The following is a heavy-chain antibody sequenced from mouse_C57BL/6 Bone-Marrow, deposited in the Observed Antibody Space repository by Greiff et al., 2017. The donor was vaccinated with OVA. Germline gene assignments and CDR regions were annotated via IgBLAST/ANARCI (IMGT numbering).Heavy chain of an antibody. CDR2: IDPNSGGT. V-gene: IGHV1-72*01. D-gene: IGHD2-1*01. Sequence: QVQLKQPGAELVKPGASVKLSCKASGYTFTSYWMHWVKQRPGRGLEWIGRIDPNSGGTKYNEKFKSKVTLTVDKPSSTAYMRLSSLTSEDSAVYYCARGGVLPDYWGQGTTLTVSS. CDR1: GYTFTSYW. J-gene: IGHJ2*01. CDR3: ARGGVLPDY.